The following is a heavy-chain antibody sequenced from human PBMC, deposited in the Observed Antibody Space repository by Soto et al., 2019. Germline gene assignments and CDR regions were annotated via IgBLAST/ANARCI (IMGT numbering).Heavy chain of an antibody. V-gene: IGHV1-18*01. D-gene: IGHD2-15*01. CDR3: AGSRGFGFDF. Sequence: QVQLVQSGDELKKPGASVKVSCKASDYTFNSYGISWVRKAPGQGLEWMGWLSGDNGDIKYAQKFQGRVTMTTDISTSTVYMEMRRLSSDATAVYFCAGSRGFGFDFWGQGTLVTVSS. CDR2: LSGDNGDI. J-gene: IGHJ4*02. CDR1: DYTFNSYG.